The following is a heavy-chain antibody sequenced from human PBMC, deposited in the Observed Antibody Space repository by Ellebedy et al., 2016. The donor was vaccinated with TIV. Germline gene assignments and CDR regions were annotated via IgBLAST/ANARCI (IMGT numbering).Heavy chain of an antibody. D-gene: IGHD3-10*01. CDR3: AKDLYYYGSGSCDFDY. V-gene: IGHV3-23*01. J-gene: IGHJ4*02. CDR2: ISGSGGST. Sequence: GESLKISXAASGFTFSSYAMSWVRQAPGKGLEWVSAISGSGGSTYYADSMKGRFTISRDNSKNTLYLQMNSLRAEDTAVYYCAKDLYYYGSGSCDFDYWGQGTLVTVSS. CDR1: GFTFSSYA.